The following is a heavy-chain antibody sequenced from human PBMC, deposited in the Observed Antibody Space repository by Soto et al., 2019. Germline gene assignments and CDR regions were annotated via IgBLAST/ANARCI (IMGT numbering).Heavy chain of an antibody. CDR3: VRRAQYFDGTGFHAFDI. J-gene: IGHJ3*02. D-gene: IGHD3-22*01. CDR2: ISSGGDKT. CDR1: GYNFNKYA. Sequence: EVQLLESGGGLRQPGGSLRLSCLAAGYNFNKYAVSWVRQAQGKGLEWVSAISSGGDKTNYADSVKGRFTITRDNSKNMLYLEMNSLTVEDTAVYYCVRRAQYFDGTGFHAFDIWGQGTRVTVSS. V-gene: IGHV3-23*01.